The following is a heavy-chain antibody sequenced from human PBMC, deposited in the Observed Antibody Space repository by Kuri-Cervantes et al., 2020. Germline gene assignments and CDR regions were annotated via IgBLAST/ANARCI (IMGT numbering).Heavy chain of an antibody. CDR2: INPNSGGT. CDR1: GYTFTGYY. J-gene: IGHJ4*02. D-gene: IGHD2-2*01. CDR3: ARDIQPIVVLPAGMFY. V-gene: IGHV1-2*02. Sequence: ASVKVSCKASGYTFTGYYMHWVRQAPGQGLEWMGWINPNSGGTNYAQKFQGRVTMTSVTSVSTAYLELSSLASKDTAIYYCARDIQPIVVLPAGMFYWGQGSLVTVSS.